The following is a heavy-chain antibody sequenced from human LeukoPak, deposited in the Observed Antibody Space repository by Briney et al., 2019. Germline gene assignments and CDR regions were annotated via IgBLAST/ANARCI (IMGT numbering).Heavy chain of an antibody. CDR2: ISYDGSNK. D-gene: IGHD3-3*01. J-gene: IGHJ4*02. Sequence: GGSLRLSCAASGFTFSSYAMHWVRQAPGKGLEWVAVISYDGSNKYYADSVKGRFTISRDNSKNTLYLQMNSLRAEDTAVYYCARGYDFWSGYYLGYWGQGTLVTVSS. V-gene: IGHV3-30*01. CDR3: ARGYDFWSGYYLGY. CDR1: GFTFSSYA.